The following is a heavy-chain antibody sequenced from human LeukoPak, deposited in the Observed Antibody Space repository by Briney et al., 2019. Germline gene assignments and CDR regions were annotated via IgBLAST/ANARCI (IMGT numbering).Heavy chain of an antibody. CDR3: ARDWNNYYGSGSYLTDH. CDR2: ISAYNANT. V-gene: IGHV1-18*01. D-gene: IGHD3-10*01. J-gene: IGHJ4*02. Sequence: ASVKVSCKASGYTFTSYGVSWVRQAPGQGLERMGWISAYNANTNYAQKLQGRVTMTTDTSTSTAYMELRSLRSDDTAVYYCARDWNNYYGSGSYLTDHWGQGTLVTVSS. CDR1: GYTFTSYG.